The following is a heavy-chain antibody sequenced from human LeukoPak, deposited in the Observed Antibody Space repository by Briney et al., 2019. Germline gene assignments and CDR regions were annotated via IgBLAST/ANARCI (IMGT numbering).Heavy chain of an antibody. CDR1: GFTFSNYW. D-gene: IGHD1-26*01. Sequence: GGSLRLSSAASGFTFSNYWMSWVRQAPGNGLEWVANIKQDGSEKYYVDSVKGRFTISRDNAKNSLYLQMNSLRAEDTAVYYCARVDSGTYYTGTFDYWGQGTLVTVSS. V-gene: IGHV3-7*01. CDR2: IKQDGSEK. J-gene: IGHJ4*02. CDR3: ARVDSGTYYTGTFDY.